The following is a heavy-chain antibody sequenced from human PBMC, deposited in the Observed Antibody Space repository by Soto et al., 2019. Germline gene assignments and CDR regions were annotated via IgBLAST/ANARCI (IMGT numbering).Heavy chain of an antibody. CDR3: AMAASYYFDY. CDR2: IYYSGST. CDR1: GGSISSSSYY. Sequence: SETLSLTCTVSGGSISSSSYYWGWIRQPPGKGLEWIGSIYYSGSTYYNPSLKSRVTISVDTSKNQFSLKLSSVTAADTAVYYCAMAASYYFDYWGQGTLVTVSS. D-gene: IGHD6-25*01. J-gene: IGHJ4*02. V-gene: IGHV4-39*01.